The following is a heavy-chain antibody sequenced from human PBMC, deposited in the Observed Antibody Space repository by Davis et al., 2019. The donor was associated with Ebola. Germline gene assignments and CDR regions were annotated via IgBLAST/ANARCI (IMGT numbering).Heavy chain of an antibody. V-gene: IGHV1-18*01. CDR2: ISAYNGNT. D-gene: IGHD6-6*01. CDR1: GYTFTSYG. J-gene: IGHJ5*02. Sequence: ASVKVSCKASGYTFTSYGISWVRQAPGQGLEWMGWISAYNGNTNYAQKLQGRVTMTRDTSTSTVYMELSSLRSEDTAVYYCARDRAARRGVAWFDPWGQGTLVTVSS. CDR3: ARDRAARRGVAWFDP.